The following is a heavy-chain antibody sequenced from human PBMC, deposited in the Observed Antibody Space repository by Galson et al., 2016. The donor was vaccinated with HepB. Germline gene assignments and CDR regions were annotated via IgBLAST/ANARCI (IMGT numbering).Heavy chain of an antibody. CDR2: ISKSGDYT. V-gene: IGHV3-23*01. D-gene: IGHD4-11*01. J-gene: IGHJ6*03. CDR1: GFIFSEYA. Sequence: SLRLSCAASGFIFSEYAMSWVRQAPGKGLEWVSAISKSGDYTYYADSVKGRFTISRDTSKNTLSLQMHSLRAEDTALYYCAKDLGDRLVTVYYYMDAWGKGTTVTGSS. CDR3: AKDLGDRLVTVYYYMDA.